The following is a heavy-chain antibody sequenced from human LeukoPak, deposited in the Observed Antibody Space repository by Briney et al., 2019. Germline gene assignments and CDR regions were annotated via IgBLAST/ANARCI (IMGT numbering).Heavy chain of an antibody. D-gene: IGHD2-2*01. CDR3: ARDIVVVPAAPPPYYYYGMDV. V-gene: IGHV1-18*04. CDR2: ISAYNGNT. Sequence: ASVKVSCKASGYTFTSYGISWVRQAPGQGLEWMGWISAYNGNTNYAQKLQGRVTMTTDTSTSTAYMELRSLRSDDTAVYYCARDIVVVPAAPPPYYYYGMDVRGKGTTVTVSS. J-gene: IGHJ6*04. CDR1: GYTFTSYG.